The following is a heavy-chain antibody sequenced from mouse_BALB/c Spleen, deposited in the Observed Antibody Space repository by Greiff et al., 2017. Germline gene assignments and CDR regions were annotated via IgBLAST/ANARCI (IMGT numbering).Heavy chain of an antibody. Sequence: EVNVVESGGGLVQPGGSLRLSCATSGFTFSDFYMEWVRQPPGKRLEWIAASRNKANDYTTEYSASVKGRFIVSRDTSQSILYLQMNALRAEDTAIYYCARENGYYAMDYWGQGTSVTVSS. CDR2: SRNKANDYTT. V-gene: IGHV7-1*02. J-gene: IGHJ4*01. CDR3: ARENGYYAMDY. CDR1: GFTFSDFY.